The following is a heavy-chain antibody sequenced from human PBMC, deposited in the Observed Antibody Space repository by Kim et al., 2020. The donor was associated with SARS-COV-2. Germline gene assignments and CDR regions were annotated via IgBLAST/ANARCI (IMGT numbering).Heavy chain of an antibody. CDR1: GGSFNGYY. Sequence: SETLSLTCAVSGGSFNGYYWSWIRQPPGKGLEWIGEIDHSGSTHHNPSPKSRVSITVDTSKNQFSLKMRSVTAADTGVYYCSWGPKPSAHSDYLGQ. CDR2: IDHSGST. V-gene: IGHV4-34*01. J-gene: IGHJ4*02. D-gene: IGHD6-19*01. CDR3: SWGPKPSAHSDY.